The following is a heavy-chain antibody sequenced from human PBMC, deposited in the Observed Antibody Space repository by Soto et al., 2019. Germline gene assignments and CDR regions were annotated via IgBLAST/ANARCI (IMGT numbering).Heavy chain of an antibody. J-gene: IGHJ4*02. CDR1: GGSISSSSYY. CDR3: ARENNVLPGGYFDY. Sequence: SETLSLTCTVSGGSISSSSYYWVWIRQPPGKGLEWIGYIYHSGSTYYSPSLKSRVTISVDRSKNQFSLKLSSVTAADTAVYYCARENNVLPGGYFDYWGQGTLVTVSS. V-gene: IGHV4-39*07. D-gene: IGHD3-10*01. CDR2: IYHSGST.